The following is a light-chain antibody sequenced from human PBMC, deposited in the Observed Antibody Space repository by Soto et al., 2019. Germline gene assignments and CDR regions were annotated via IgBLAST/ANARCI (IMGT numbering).Light chain of an antibody. V-gene: IGKV3-11*01. Sequence: EIVLTQSPATLSLSPGERTTLSCRANQSVSSYLAWYQQKPGQAPTLLIYDASNRATGIPARFSGSGSGTDFTLTISSLEPEDCAVYSCESVGTFGHGTKVDIK. CDR2: DAS. J-gene: IGKJ3*01. CDR3: ESVGT. CDR1: QSVSSY.